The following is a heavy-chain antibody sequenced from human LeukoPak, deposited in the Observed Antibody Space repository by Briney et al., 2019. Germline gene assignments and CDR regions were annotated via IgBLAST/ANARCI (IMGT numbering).Heavy chain of an antibody. J-gene: IGHJ4*02. CDR3: ASQLTYYDFWSGYQGRDY. V-gene: IGHV3-7*01. CDR2: IKQDGSEK. Sequence: GGSLRLSCAASGFTFSSYLMSWVRQAPGKGLEWVANIKQDGSEKYYVDSVKGRFTISRDNAKNSLYLQMNSLRAEDTAVYYCASQLTYYDFWSGYQGRDYWGQGTLVTVSS. D-gene: IGHD3-3*01. CDR1: GFTFSSYL.